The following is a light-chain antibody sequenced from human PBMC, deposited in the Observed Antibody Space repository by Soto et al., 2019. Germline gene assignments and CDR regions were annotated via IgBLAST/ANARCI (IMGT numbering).Light chain of an antibody. CDR1: QSVNKY. CDR2: EAS. J-gene: IGKJ5*01. V-gene: IGKV3-11*01. Sequence: VLTQSPATLSLSPGERATLSCRASQSVNKYLAWYQQKPGQAPRLLIYEASKRATGIPARFSGSGSGTDFTLTISSLEPEDFAVYYCQQLSNWPSITFGQGTRLEI. CDR3: QQLSNWPSIT.